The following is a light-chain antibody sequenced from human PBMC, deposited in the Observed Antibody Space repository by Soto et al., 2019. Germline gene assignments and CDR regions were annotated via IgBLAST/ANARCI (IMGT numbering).Light chain of an antibody. CDR3: QQYDTSPRT. Sequence: ENVLSHSPGTLSFSPGERAPFSCRARQSVRSSYLAWYQQKPGQAPRLLIYGASSRATGIPDRFSGSGSGTDFTLTISRLEPEDFAVYYCQQYDTSPRTFGQGTKVDIK. CDR1: QSVRSSY. CDR2: GAS. V-gene: IGKV3-20*01. J-gene: IGKJ1*01.